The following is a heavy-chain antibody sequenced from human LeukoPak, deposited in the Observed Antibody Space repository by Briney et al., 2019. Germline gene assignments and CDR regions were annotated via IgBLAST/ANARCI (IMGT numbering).Heavy chain of an antibody. Sequence: GGSLRLSCAASGFTFSSYGMHWVRQAPGKGLEWVAVIWYDGSNKYYAGSVKGRFTISRDNSKNTLYLQMNSLRAEDTAVYYCARDWYGIAAAGLVDYWGQGTLVTVSS. J-gene: IGHJ4*02. CDR1: GFTFSSYG. D-gene: IGHD6-13*01. CDR3: ARDWYGIAAAGLVDY. V-gene: IGHV3-33*01. CDR2: IWYDGSNK.